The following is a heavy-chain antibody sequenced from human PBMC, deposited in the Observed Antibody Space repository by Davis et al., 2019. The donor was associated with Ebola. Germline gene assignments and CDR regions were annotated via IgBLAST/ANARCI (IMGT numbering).Heavy chain of an antibody. CDR3: ARGKYGSGSYNSNWFDP. CDR2: INSDGSST. CDR1: GFTFSSYW. J-gene: IGHJ5*02. V-gene: IGHV3-74*01. Sequence: PGGSLRLSCAASGFTFSSYWMHWVRQAPGKGLVWVSRINSDGSSTSYADSVKGRFTISRDNAKNTLYLQMNSLRAEDTAVYYCARGKYGSGSYNSNWFDPWGQGTLVTVSS. D-gene: IGHD3-10*01.